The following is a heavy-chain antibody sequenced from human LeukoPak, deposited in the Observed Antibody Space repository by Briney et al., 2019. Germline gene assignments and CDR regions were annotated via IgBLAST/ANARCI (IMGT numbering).Heavy chain of an antibody. CDR1: GGSINSHY. D-gene: IGHD3-22*01. J-gene: IGHJ3*02. V-gene: IGHV4-59*11. Sequence: SETLSLTCTASGGSINSHYWSWIRQPPGKELEWIGFMHYTGRTRYNPSLQSRVTISVDTSKNHFSLKLSSLTAADTAVYFCARLLDYDSSGDPDTFDIWGQGTMVTVSS. CDR3: ARLLDYDSSGDPDTFDI. CDR2: MHYTGRT.